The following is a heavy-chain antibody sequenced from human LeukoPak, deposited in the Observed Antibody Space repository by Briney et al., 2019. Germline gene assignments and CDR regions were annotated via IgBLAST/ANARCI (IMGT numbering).Heavy chain of an antibody. J-gene: IGHJ4*02. D-gene: IGHD3-10*01. V-gene: IGHV3-30-3*01. CDR3: AKDWKFYYVSGSFFPDN. CDR1: GFAFSSYA. Sequence: PGRSLRLSCAASGFAFSSYAVHWVRQAPGKGLECVAVISHDGSKKYYADFVKGRFTNSRDNSKNTLYLHMNSLIPEDTAVYFCAKDWKFYYVSGSFFPDNWGQGTLVTVSS. CDR2: ISHDGSKK.